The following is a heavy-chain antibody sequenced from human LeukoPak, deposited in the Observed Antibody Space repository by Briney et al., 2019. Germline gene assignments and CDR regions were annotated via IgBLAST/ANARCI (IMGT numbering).Heavy chain of an antibody. Sequence: ASVKVSCKASGYTFTSYYMHWVRQAPGQGLEWMGIINPSGGSTSYAQKFQGRVTMTRDMSTSTVYMELSSLRSEDTAVYYCARAPRIHYGDYVGLYYWFDPWGQGTLVTVSS. D-gene: IGHD4-17*01. CDR3: ARAPRIHYGDYVGLYYWFDP. CDR2: INPSGGST. J-gene: IGHJ5*02. V-gene: IGHV1-46*01. CDR1: GYTFTSYY.